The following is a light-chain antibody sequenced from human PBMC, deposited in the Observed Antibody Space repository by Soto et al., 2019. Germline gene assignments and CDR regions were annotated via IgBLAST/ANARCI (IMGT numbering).Light chain of an antibody. Sequence: DIQMTQSPSSLSASVGDTVTITCRASQSISVHLNWYQQKPGKVPKLLIYAASNLQSGVPSRFSRTGSETDFALTISSLQPEYFATYYCQQSYITPYTFGQGTKLEIK. J-gene: IGKJ2*01. CDR3: QQSYITPYT. CDR1: QSISVH. CDR2: AAS. V-gene: IGKV1-39*01.